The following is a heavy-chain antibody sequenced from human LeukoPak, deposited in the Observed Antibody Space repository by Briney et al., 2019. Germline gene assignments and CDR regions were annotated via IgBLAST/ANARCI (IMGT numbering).Heavy chain of an antibody. CDR3: VAKGC. J-gene: IGHJ4*02. Sequence: ASVKVSCKASGYTFTSYDVNWVRQATGQGLEWMGWMDTNSGNTGHAQKLQGRVTMTRNTSISTAYMELSSLRSDDTAVYYCVAKGCWGQGTLVTVSS. CDR2: MDTNSGNT. CDR1: GYTFTSYD. V-gene: IGHV1-8*01.